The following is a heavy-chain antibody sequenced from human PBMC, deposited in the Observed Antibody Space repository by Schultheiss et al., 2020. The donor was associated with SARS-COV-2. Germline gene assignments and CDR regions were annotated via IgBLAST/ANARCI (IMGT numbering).Heavy chain of an antibody. J-gene: IGHJ4*02. CDR2: IWYDGSNK. D-gene: IGHD1-26*01. CDR1: GFTFSSYG. Sequence: GGSLRLSCAASGFTFSSYGMHWVRQAPGKGLEWVAVIWYDGSNKYYADSVKGRFTISRDNSKNTLYLQMNSLRAEDTAVYYCARDVGGSGSYPGLDYWGQGTLVTVSS. V-gene: IGHV3-33*01. CDR3: ARDVGGSGSYPGLDY.